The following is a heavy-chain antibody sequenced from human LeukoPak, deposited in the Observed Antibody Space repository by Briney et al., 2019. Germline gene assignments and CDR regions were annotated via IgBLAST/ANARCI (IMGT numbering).Heavy chain of an antibody. V-gene: IGHV3-7*01. CDR2: IKQDESEK. J-gene: IGHJ4*02. D-gene: IGHD3-9*01. Sequence: PGGSLRLSCAASGFTFSSYWMSWVRQAPGKGLEWVANIKQDESEKYYVDSVNGRFTISRDNVKNPLFLQMNRLRDEDTAVYYCARASTGTCDSWGQGTLVTVSS. CDR3: ARASTGTCDS. CDR1: GFTFSSYW.